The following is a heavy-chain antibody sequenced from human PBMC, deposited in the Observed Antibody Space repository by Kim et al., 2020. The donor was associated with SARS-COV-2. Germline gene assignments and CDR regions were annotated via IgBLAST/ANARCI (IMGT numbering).Heavy chain of an antibody. V-gene: IGHV1-18*01. CDR3: ARASSHPYGGVSI. Sequence: AQKLQGRATMTTDTSTSTAYMELRSLRSDDTAVYYCARASSHPYGGVSIWGQGTMVTVSS. D-gene: IGHD3-16*01. J-gene: IGHJ3*02.